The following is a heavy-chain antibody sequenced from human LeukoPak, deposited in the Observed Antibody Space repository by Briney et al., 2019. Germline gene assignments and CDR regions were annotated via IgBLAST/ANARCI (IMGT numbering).Heavy chain of an antibody. J-gene: IGHJ4*02. CDR3: VRSNYFDY. CDR2: IYYSGST. Sequence: PSETLSLTCTVSGGSISPYYWSWIRQPPGKGLEWIGFIYYSGSTNYNPSLKSRVTMSVDTSKSQFSLKLRSVSAADTAVYYCVRSNYFDYWGQGTLVTVSS. CDR1: GGSISPYY. V-gene: IGHV4-59*01.